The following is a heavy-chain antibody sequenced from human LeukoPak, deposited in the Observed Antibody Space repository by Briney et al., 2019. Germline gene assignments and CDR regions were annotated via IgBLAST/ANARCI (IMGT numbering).Heavy chain of an antibody. D-gene: IGHD2-8*01. CDR2: IYWDDDK. V-gene: IGHV2-5*02. CDR3: AHRLVTTNGVCYNP. Sequence: SGPTLVNPTQTLTLTCTFSGFSLDTSGVNVGWIRQPPGKALEWLALIYWDDDKRYNPSLKSRLTITKDTSKNQVVLTLTNMDPVDTATYYCAHRLVTTNGVCYNPWGQGILVTVSS. CDR1: GFSLDTSGVN. J-gene: IGHJ4*02.